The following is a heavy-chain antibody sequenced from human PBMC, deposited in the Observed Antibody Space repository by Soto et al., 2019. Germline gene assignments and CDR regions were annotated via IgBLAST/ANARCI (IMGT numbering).Heavy chain of an antibody. CDR2: ITWNSGKI. D-gene: IGHD2-15*01. Sequence: PGGSLRPSCTASGFTFGDYAMHWVRHVPGRGLEWVSGITWNSGKIAYADSVKGRFTIARDDDNNSLYLQMNSLRPEDTALYYCVKDSYADFHRVLSTAEYFFDYWGHGTLVTVSS. CDR1: GFTFGDYA. V-gene: IGHV3-9*01. J-gene: IGHJ4*01. CDR3: VKDSYADFHRVLSTAEYFFDY.